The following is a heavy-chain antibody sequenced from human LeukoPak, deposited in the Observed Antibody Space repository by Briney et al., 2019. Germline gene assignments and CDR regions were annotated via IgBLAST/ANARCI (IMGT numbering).Heavy chain of an antibody. J-gene: IGHJ3*01. D-gene: IGHD5-24*01. CDR3: ARDGYNLDTFDV. CDR1: GSTFSSYW. V-gene: IGHV3-74*01. CDR2: INSDGSST. Sequence: GGSLKLSCAASGSTFSSYWMHWVRQAPGKGLVWVSRINSDGSSTSYADSVKGRFTISRDNAKNTLYLQMNSLRAEDTAIYYCARDGYNLDTFDVWGQGTMVTVSS.